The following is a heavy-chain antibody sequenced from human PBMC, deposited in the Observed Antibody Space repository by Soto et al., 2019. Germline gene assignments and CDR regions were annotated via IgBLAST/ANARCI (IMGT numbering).Heavy chain of an antibody. CDR1: GYTFTSYG. J-gene: IGHJ5*02. V-gene: IGHV1-18*04. Sequence: ASVKVSCKASGYTFTSYGISWVRQAPGQGLEWMGWISAYNGNTNYAQKLQGRVTMTTDTSTSTAYMELRSLRSDDTAVYYCARGVRGNERGYVVVVTGPPYKWFDPSGKGTLVTVSS. CDR3: ARGVRGNERGYVVVVTGPPYKWFDP. D-gene: IGHD2-15*01. CDR2: ISAYNGNT.